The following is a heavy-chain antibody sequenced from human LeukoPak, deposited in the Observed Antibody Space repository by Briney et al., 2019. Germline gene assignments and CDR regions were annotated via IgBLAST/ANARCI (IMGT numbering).Heavy chain of an antibody. CDR1: GFTFSSYA. CDR2: IDNDGSST. D-gene: IGHD6-6*01. V-gene: IGHV3-74*01. CDR3: ARAAYMSSPDY. Sequence: GGSLRLSCAASGFTFSSYAMSWVRQAPGKGLEWVSRIDNDGSSTTYAESVKGRFTISRDNAKNTLYLQMSSLRGEDTAVYYCARAAYMSSPDYWGQGTLVTVSS. J-gene: IGHJ4*02.